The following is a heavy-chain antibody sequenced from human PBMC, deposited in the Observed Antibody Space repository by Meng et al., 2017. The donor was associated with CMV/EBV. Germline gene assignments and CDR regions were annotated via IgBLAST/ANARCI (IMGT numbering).Heavy chain of an antibody. CDR1: GGSIRSRSYY. V-gene: IGHV4-39*07. CDR2: IYYSGST. D-gene: IGHD6-13*01. J-gene: IGHJ4*02. CDR3: ARGGIAAAGLH. Sequence: LAGSVPGLSKPSETLILTCTVVGGSIRSRSYYWGWIRQPPGKGLEWIGSIYYSGSTYYNPSLKSRVTISVDTSKNQFSLKLSSVTAADTAVYYCARGGIAAAGLHWGQGTLVTVSS.